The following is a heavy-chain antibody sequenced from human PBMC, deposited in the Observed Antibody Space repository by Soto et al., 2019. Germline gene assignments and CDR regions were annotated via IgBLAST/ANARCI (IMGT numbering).Heavy chain of an antibody. D-gene: IGHD1-1*01. V-gene: IGHV4-4*07. CDR1: GGAISSFY. J-gene: IGHJ6*02. CDR2: IYTSGST. CDR3: ARDDTGRGFYYGMDA. Sequence: TETLSITCTVSGGAISSFYWRCIRQPAGKGLEWSGRIYTSGSTNYNPSLKSRVTMSVDTSKNQFSLKLSSVTAADTAAYYCARDDTGRGFYYGMDAWGQGTTVT.